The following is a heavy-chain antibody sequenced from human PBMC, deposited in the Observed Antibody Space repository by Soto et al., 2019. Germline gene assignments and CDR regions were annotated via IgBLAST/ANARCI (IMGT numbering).Heavy chain of an antibody. V-gene: IGHV3-30-3*01. J-gene: IGHJ4*02. CDR2: ISYDGSNK. CDR3: ARDLSSGYYQPDRFDY. CDR1: GFTFSSYA. Sequence: SLRLSCAASGFTFSSYAMHWVRQAPGKGLEWVAVISYDGSNKYYADSVKGRFTISRDNSKNTLYLQMNSLRAEDTAVYYCARDLSSGYYQPDRFDYWGQGTLVTVSS. D-gene: IGHD3-22*01.